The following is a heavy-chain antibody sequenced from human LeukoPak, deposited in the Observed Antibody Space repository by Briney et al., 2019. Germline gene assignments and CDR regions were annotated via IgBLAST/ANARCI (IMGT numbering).Heavy chain of an antibody. CDR2: ISAYNINT. J-gene: IGHJ4*02. D-gene: IGHD3-10*01. CDR3: AANRITMVRGVQWYFDY. Sequence: ASVKVSCKASGYTLTSYDISWVRQAPGQGLEWMGRISAYNINTDYIQRLQGRVTMTRDTSTNTAYMELRSLRSDDTAVYYCAANRITMVRGVQWYFDYWGQGTLVTASS. V-gene: IGHV1-18*01. CDR1: GYTLTSYD.